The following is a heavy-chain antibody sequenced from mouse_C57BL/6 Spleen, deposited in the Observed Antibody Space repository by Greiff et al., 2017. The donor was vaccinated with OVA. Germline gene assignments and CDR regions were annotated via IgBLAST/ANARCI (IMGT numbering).Heavy chain of an antibody. J-gene: IGHJ4*01. CDR3: ARSGAAQASYAMDY. CDR1: GYAFSSSW. V-gene: IGHV1-82*01. Sequence: VQLQESGPELVKPGASVKISCKASGYAFSSSWMNWVKQRPGQGLEWIGRIYPGDGDTNYNGKFKGKATLTADKSSSTAYMQLSSLTSEDSAVYFGARSGAAQASYAMDYWGQGTSVTVSS. D-gene: IGHD3-2*02. CDR2: IYPGDGDT.